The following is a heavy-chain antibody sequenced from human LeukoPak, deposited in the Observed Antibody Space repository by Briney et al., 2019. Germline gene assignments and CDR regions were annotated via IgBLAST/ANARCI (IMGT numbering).Heavy chain of an antibody. CDR3: ASESSWFPNNFDY. V-gene: IGHV1-2*02. J-gene: IGHJ4*02. D-gene: IGHD6-13*01. CDR1: GYTFTSYG. CDR2: INPNSGGT. Sequence: ASVKVSCKASGYTFTSYGISWVRQAPGQGLEWMGWINPNSGGTNYAQKFQGRVTMTRDTSISTAYMELSRLRSDDTAVYYCASESSWFPNNFDYWGQGTLVTVSS.